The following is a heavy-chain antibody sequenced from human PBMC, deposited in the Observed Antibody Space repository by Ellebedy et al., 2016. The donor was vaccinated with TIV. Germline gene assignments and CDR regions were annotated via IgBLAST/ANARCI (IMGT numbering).Heavy chain of an antibody. D-gene: IGHD6-19*01. V-gene: IGHV1-46*01. CDR1: GYTFTSYY. CDR3: ASPNNLQGQWLPDKFFGMDV. J-gene: IGHJ6*02. Sequence: ASVKVSXKASGYTFTSYYMHWVRQAPGQGLEWMGIINPSGGSTSYAQKFQGRVTMTRDTSTSTVYMELSSLRSEDTAVYYCASPNNLQGQWLPDKFFGMDVWGQGTTVTVSS. CDR2: INPSGGST.